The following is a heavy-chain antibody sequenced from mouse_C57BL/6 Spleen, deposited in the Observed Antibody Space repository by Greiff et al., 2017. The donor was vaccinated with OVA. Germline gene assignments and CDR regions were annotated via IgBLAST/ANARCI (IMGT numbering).Heavy chain of an antibody. D-gene: IGHD3-2*02. V-gene: IGHV1-82*01. CDR2: IYPGDGDT. J-gene: IGHJ2*01. CDR3: APAAQATYFDY. Sequence: QVHVKQSGPELVKPGASVKISCKASGYAFSSSWMNWVKQRPGKGLEWIGRIYPGDGDTNYNGKFKGKATLTADKSSSTAYMQLSSLTSEDSAVYFCAPAAQATYFDYWGQGTTLTVSS. CDR1: GYAFSSSW.